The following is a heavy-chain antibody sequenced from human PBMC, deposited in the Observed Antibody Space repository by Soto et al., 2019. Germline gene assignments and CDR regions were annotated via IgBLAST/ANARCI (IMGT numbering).Heavy chain of an antibody. CDR1: GGSISSYY. V-gene: IGHV4-59*08. J-gene: IGHJ4*02. CDR2: IYYSGST. CDR3: AGRWGDYFDY. Sequence: QVQLQESGPGLVKPSETLSLTCTVSGGSISSYYWSWIRQPPGKGLEWIGYIYYSGSTNYNPSLKGRVTRSVDTSKNQFSLKLSSVTAADTAVYYWAGRWGDYFDYWGQGTLVTVSS. D-gene: IGHD3-16*01.